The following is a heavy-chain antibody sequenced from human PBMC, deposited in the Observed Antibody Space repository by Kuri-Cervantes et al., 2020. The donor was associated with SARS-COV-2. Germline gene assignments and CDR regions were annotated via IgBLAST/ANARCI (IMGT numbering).Heavy chain of an antibody. V-gene: IGHV4-30-2*01. Sequence: LRLSCTVSGGSISSGGYSWSWIRQPPGKGLEWIGYIYHSGSTYYNPSLKSRVTISVDRSKNQFSLKLSSVTAEDTAVYYCARGCERRTNGVCYGQQPDYWGQGTLVTVSS. CDR3: ARGCERRTNGVCYGQQPDY. J-gene: IGHJ4*02. CDR1: GGSISSGGYS. CDR2: IYHSGST. D-gene: IGHD2-8*01.